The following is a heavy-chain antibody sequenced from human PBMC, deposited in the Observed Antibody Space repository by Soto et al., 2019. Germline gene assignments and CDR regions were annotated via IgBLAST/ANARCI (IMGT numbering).Heavy chain of an antibody. CDR3: AKSLQQLTTYYYYYGMDV. J-gene: IGHJ6*02. Sequence: PVGSLRLSCAASGFTFSSYAMSWVRQAPGKGLEWVSAISGSGGSTYYADSVKGRFTISRDNSKNTLYLQMNSLRAEDTAVYYCAKSLQQLTTYYYYYGMDVWGQGTTVTVSS. D-gene: IGHD6-13*01. CDR1: GFTFSSYA. CDR2: ISGSGGST. V-gene: IGHV3-23*01.